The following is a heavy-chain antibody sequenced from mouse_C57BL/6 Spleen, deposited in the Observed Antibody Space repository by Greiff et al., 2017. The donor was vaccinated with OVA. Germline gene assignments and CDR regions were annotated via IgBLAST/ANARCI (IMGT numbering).Heavy chain of an antibody. Sequence: VKLQESGAELVRPGASVTLSCKASGYTFTDYEMHWVKQTPVHGLEWIGAIDPETGGTAYNQKFKGKAILTADKSSSTAYMELRSLTSKDSAVYYCTRGGVTTVVALDYWGQGTTRTVSS. D-gene: IGHD1-1*01. V-gene: IGHV1-15*01. CDR3: TRGGVTTVVALDY. CDR2: IDPETGGT. CDR1: GYTFTDYE. J-gene: IGHJ2*01.